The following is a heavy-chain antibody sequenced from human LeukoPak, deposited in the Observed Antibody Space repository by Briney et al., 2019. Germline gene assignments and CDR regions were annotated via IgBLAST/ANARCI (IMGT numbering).Heavy chain of an antibody. J-gene: IGHJ4*02. CDR3: ARSPVCSGGSCPNDY. Sequence: GRSHRLSCAASGFTFSSYAMHWVRQAPGKGLEWVAVISYDGSNKYYADSVKGRLTISRDNSKNTLYLQMNSLRAEDTAVYYCARSPVCSGGSCPNDYWGQGTLVTVSS. CDR2: ISYDGSNK. V-gene: IGHV3-30-3*01. CDR1: GFTFSSYA. D-gene: IGHD2-15*01.